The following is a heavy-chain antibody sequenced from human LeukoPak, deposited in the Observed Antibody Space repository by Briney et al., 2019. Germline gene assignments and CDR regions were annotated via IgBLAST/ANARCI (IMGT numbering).Heavy chain of an antibody. CDR1: GFTYSSYW. CDR2: IKQDGSEK. CDR3: ASPQWLATENYFDY. D-gene: IGHD6-19*01. J-gene: IGHJ4*02. Sequence: GGSLRLSCAASGFTYSSYWMSWVRQAPGKGLEWVANIKQDGSEKYYVDSVKGRFTISRDNAKNSLYLQMNSLRAEDTAVYYCASPQWLATENYFDYWGQGTLVTVSS. V-gene: IGHV3-7*01.